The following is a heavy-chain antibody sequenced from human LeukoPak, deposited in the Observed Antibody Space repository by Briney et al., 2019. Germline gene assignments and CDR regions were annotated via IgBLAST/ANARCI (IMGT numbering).Heavy chain of an antibody. Sequence: ASVTVSCKASGYTFTSYGISWVRQAPGQGLEWMGWISAYNGNTNYAQKLQGRVTTTTDTSTSTAYMELRSLRSDDTAVYYCARLRAVAGIFDYWGQGTLVTVSS. CDR2: ISAYNGNT. CDR3: ARLRAVAGIFDY. CDR1: GYTFTSYG. D-gene: IGHD6-19*01. J-gene: IGHJ4*02. V-gene: IGHV1-18*01.